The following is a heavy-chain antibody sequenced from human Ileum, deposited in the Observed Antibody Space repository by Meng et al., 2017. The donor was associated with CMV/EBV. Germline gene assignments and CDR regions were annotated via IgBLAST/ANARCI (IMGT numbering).Heavy chain of an antibody. D-gene: IGHD2-2*01. J-gene: IGHJ4*02. Sequence: GEFLKISCAASGFTFSSYAMSWARQAPGKGLDWVSVISASGGSSYYADSVKGRFTISRDNSKDTLYLEMNSLRAEDTAVYYCAKARDSSRYCSSTSCPIDYWGQGTLVTVSS. CDR2: ISASGGSS. CDR1: GFTFSSYA. CDR3: AKARDSSRYCSSTSCPIDY. V-gene: IGHV3-23*01.